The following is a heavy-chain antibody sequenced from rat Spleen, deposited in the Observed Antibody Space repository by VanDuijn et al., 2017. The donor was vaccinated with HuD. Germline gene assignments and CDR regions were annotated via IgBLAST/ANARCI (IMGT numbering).Heavy chain of an antibody. CDR3: TTGDYGYNYGYFDY. J-gene: IGHJ3*01. V-gene: IGHV5-19*01. D-gene: IGHD1-9*01. CDR1: GFTFSNYG. Sequence: EVQLVESGGGLVQPGRSLKLSCAASGFTFSNYGMHWIRQAPTKGLEWVASISYEGSSTYYGDSVKGRFTISRDNAKSTLYLQMNSLRSEDTATYYCTTGDYGYNYGYFDYWGQGTLVTVSS. CDR2: ISYEGSST.